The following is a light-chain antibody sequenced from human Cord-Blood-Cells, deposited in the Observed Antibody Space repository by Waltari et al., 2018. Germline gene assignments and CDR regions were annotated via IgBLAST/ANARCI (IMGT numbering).Light chain of an antibody. Sequence: QSALTQPASVSGYPVHSINISCTVPSSAVGGYNYVSWYQQPPGKAPKCIIYDVINRPSGVSNRFSGSKYGNTSSLPISGLQAEDDADYYCSSYTSSSTVVFGGGTKLTVL. J-gene: IGLJ2*01. CDR1: SSAVGGYNY. CDR2: DVI. V-gene: IGLV2-14*01. CDR3: SSYTSSSTVV.